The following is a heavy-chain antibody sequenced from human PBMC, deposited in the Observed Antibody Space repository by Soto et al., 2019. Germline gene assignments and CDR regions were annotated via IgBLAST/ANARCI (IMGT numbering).Heavy chain of an antibody. Sequence: GGSLRLSCAASGFTFSSYGMHWVRQAPGKGLEWVAVISYDGSNKYYADSVKGRFTISRDNSKNTLYLQMNSLRAEDTAVYYCAKWGRWYYYDSSGLSFDYWGQGTLVTVSS. CDR3: AKWGRWYYYDSSGLSFDY. J-gene: IGHJ4*02. V-gene: IGHV3-30*18. D-gene: IGHD3-22*01. CDR1: GFTFSSYG. CDR2: ISYDGSNK.